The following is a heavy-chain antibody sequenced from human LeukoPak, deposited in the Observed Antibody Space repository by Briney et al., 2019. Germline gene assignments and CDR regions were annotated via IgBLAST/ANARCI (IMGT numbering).Heavy chain of an antibody. J-gene: IGHJ4*02. V-gene: IGHV5-51*01. CDR3: ARPDYFASHD. Sequence: GESLKISCKASGYNFPKSWIGWVRQMPGKGLEWVAIIYPDDSRTNYSPSFQGHVTISVDRSINTAYLQWSSLRASDTAMYYCARPDYFASHDWGRGTLVTVST. CDR1: GYNFPKSW. CDR2: IYPDDSRT. D-gene: IGHD3-9*01.